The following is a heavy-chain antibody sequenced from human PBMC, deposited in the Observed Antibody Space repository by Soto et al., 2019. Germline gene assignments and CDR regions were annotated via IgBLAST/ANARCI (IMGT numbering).Heavy chain of an antibody. J-gene: IGHJ6*02. V-gene: IGHV4-34*01. D-gene: IGHD6-13*01. CDR1: GGSFSGYF. CDR2: INHSGGT. Sequence: QVQLQQWGAGLLKPSETLSLTCAVYGGSFSGYFWSWVRQPPGKGLEWIGEINHSGGTNYNPSLTCRVAIPVDTSRNQFSWKLSSVTAAAAAVYYCAGGRGRTPLVRTYYYYGMDVWGQGTTVTVSS. CDR3: AGGRGRTPLVRTYYYYGMDV.